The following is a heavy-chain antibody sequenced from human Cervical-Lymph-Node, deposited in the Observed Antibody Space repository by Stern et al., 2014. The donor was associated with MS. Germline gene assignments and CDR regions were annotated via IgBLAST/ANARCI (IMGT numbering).Heavy chain of an antibody. V-gene: IGHV3-30*03. CDR1: GFTLSNSG. Sequence: VQLVESGGGVVQPGRSLTLSCAASGFTLSNSGIHWVRQAPGKGLEWVAVMSFVVGNKKKGSTAKGRYSISGDKASNKLFLQMNSLRPEDTAVYYCMGVGDAMHVWGQGTMVIVSS. J-gene: IGHJ6*02. CDR3: MGVGDAMHV. CDR2: MSFVVGNK.